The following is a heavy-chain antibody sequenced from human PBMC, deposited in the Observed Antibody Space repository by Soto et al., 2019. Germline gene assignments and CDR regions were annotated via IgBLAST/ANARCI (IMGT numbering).Heavy chain of an antibody. V-gene: IGHV3-7*01. CDR3: ARDSGYVSGSSVNQYLDY. Sequence: EVQLVESGGGLVQPGGSLRLSCAASGFGFGSYWMSWARQAPGKGLEWLGTIKGDSSEKKYVASVRGRFTMSRDNAQNSLYLQMDSLRAQDTARYHCARDSGYVSGSSVNQYLDYWGHGTLVTVPS. CDR1: GFGFGSYW. CDR2: IKGDSSEK. D-gene: IGHD3-10*01. J-gene: IGHJ4*01.